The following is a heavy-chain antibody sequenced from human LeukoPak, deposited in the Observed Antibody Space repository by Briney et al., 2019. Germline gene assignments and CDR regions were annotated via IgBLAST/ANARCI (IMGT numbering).Heavy chain of an antibody. J-gene: IGHJ6*03. D-gene: IGHD2-21*02. Sequence: SETLSLTCNVSGGSFNGYYWTWIRQPPGKGLEWIAEINHIGATNHNPSLKSRVTVSTDTSKKQFFLKLNSVTAADTALYYCARLVVTAPQYHYYMDVWGEGTTVTVSS. CDR2: INHIGAT. CDR3: ARLVVTAPQYHYYMDV. V-gene: IGHV4-34*01. CDR1: GGSFNGYY.